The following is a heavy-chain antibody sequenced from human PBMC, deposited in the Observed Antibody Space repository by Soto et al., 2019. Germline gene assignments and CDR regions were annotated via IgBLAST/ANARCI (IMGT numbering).Heavy chain of an antibody. CDR2: IIPFFGTV. Sequence: QVQLVQSGAEVKKPGSSVKVSCKASGLTFYSSALTWVRQAPGQGLEWMGGIIPFFGTVDYAQKFQGRVTITADESTSTTYMELSSLRSEDTAVYYCARGHDYGGNSDAFDIWGQGTMVTVSS. J-gene: IGHJ3*02. V-gene: IGHV1-69*12. CDR1: GLTFYSSA. CDR3: ARGHDYGGNSDAFDI. D-gene: IGHD4-17*01.